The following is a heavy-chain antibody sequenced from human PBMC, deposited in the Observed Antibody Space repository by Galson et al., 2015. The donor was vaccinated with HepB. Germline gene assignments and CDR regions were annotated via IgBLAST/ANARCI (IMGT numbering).Heavy chain of an antibody. CDR3: AREEHVCGGDCYSAFDI. J-gene: IGHJ3*02. V-gene: IGHV1-18*01. CDR2: ISAYSGNT. CDR1: GYTFSSYG. D-gene: IGHD2-21*02. Sequence: SVKVSCKASGYTFSSYGISWVRQAPGQGLEWMGWISAYSGNTNYAQKLQGRVTITADKSTSTAYMELSSLRSEDTAVYYCAREEHVCGGDCYSAFDIWGQGTMVTVSS.